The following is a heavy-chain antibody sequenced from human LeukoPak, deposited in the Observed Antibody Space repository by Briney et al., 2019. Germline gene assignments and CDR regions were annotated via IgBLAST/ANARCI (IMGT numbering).Heavy chain of an antibody. J-gene: IGHJ4*02. V-gene: IGHV3-48*01. D-gene: IGHD3-22*01. CDR3: ARVNYYDSSGYQLPLEEIDY. CDR2: ISSSSSTI. CDR1: GFTFSSYS. Sequence: PGGSLRLSCAASGFTFSSYSMNWARQAPGKGLEWVSYISSSSSTIYYADSVKGRFTISRDNAKNSLYLQMNSLRAEDTAVYYCARVNYYDSSGYQLPLEEIDYWGQGTLVTVSS.